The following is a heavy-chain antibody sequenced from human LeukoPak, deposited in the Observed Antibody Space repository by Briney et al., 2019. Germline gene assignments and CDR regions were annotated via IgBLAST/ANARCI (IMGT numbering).Heavy chain of an antibody. Sequence: SQTLSLTSAISRDSVSSNSGAWNSIRQSPSRGLEWLGRTYYRSKWFNAYAVSVRGRLTINADTSKNQFSLQLNSVTPEDTAVYFCASGYGLDVWGQGTTVTVSS. J-gene: IGHJ6*02. CDR2: TYYRSKWFN. CDR3: ASGYGLDV. V-gene: IGHV6-1*01. CDR1: RDSVSSNSGA.